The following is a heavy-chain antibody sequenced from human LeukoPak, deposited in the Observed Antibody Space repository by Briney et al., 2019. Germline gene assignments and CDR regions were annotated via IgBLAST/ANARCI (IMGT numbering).Heavy chain of an antibody. D-gene: IGHD6-13*01. CDR2: ISGSGGST. CDR1: GFTFSSYA. J-gene: IGHJ4*02. CDR3: AKDLDSSSWYRRGY. Sequence: GGSLRLSCAASGFTFSSYAMSWVRQAPGKGLEWVSAISGSGGSTYYADSVKGRFTISRDNSKNTLYLQMNSLRAEDTAVYYCAKDLDSSSWYRRGYWGQGTLVTVSS. V-gene: IGHV3-23*01.